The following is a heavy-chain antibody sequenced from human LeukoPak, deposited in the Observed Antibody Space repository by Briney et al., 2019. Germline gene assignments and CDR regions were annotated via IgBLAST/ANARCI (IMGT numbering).Heavy chain of an antibody. CDR3: AKTSLSDPSGHYYYMDV. J-gene: IGHJ6*03. CDR2: ISSSSSYI. Sequence: PGGSLRLSCAASGFTFSSYSMNWVRQAPGKGLEWVSSISSSSSYIYYADSVKARFTISRDNSQNTVSLQLNTLRIEDTALYYCAKTSLSDPSGHYYYMDVWGKGTTVTVSS. V-gene: IGHV3-21*01. D-gene: IGHD3-3*01. CDR1: GFTFSSYS.